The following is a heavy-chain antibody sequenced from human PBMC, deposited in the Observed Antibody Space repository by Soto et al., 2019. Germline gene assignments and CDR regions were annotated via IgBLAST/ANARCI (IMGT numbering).Heavy chain of an antibody. CDR1: GGSISSGGYS. CDR3: ARGQVVAAQP. CDR2: IYHSGST. D-gene: IGHD2-15*01. Sequence: QLQLQESGSGLVKPSQTLSLTCAVSGGSISSGGYSWSWIRQPPGKGLEWIGYIYHSGSTYYNPSRKSPDTISVDRSKYQFSLKLSSVTAADTAVYYCARGQVVAAQPWGQGTLVTVSS. V-gene: IGHV4-30-2*01. J-gene: IGHJ5*02.